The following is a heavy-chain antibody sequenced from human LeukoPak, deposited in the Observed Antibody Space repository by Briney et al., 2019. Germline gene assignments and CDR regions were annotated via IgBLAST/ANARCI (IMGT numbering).Heavy chain of an antibody. CDR1: GFTFNTYW. V-gene: IGHV3-74*01. D-gene: IGHD4-11*01. Sequence: GGSLRLPCAVSGFTFNTYWMHWVRQAPGKSLEWVSRINSDGSSTTYGASLEGRFTVSRDNAKNTLYLHIDNLRAEDSAVYYCTRTTVTADWYFDVWGRGTRVTVSS. CDR3: TRTTVTADWYFDV. CDR2: INSDGSST. J-gene: IGHJ2*01.